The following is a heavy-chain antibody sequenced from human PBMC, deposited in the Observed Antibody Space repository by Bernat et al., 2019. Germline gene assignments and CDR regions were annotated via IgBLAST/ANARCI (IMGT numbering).Heavy chain of an antibody. Sequence: QVQLVESGGGLVKPGGSLRLSCAASGFTFSDYYMSWIRQAPGKGLDWVTYISSSSSYTNYDASVKGRFTITRDNAKHSPYLQMNSLRAEDTAVYYCAGGTSTSAPYMDVWGKGTTVTVSS. CDR2: ISSSSSYT. J-gene: IGHJ6*03. CDR3: AGGTSTSAPYMDV. CDR1: GFTFSDYY. V-gene: IGHV3-11*05.